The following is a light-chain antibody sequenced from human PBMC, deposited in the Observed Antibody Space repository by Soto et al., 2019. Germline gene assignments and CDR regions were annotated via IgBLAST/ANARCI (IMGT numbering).Light chain of an antibody. CDR1: SSDVGGYNY. CDR3: SSYAGSNNLV. Sequence: QSALIQPTSASGSPGQSVTISCTGTSSDVGGYNYVSWYQQHPGKAPKLMIYEVSKRPSGVPDRFSGSKSGNTASLTVSGLQAEDEADYYCSSYAGSNNLVFGGGTKLTVL. J-gene: IGLJ2*01. V-gene: IGLV2-8*01. CDR2: EVS.